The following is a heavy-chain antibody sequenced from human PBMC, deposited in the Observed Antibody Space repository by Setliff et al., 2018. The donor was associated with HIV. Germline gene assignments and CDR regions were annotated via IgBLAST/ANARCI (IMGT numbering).Heavy chain of an antibody. CDR1: GYTFTGYS. CDR3: ARGGPLRFLVWLLSFFDY. J-gene: IGHJ4*02. D-gene: IGHD3-3*01. Sequence: GASVKVSGKASGYTFTGYSMHWVRQAPGQGLEWMGWINPDSGGIKLAQKFQGIVTMTRVTSISTAYMELSGLRSDDTAVYYCARGGPLRFLVWLLSFFDYWGQGTLVTVSS. CDR2: INPDSGGI. V-gene: IGHV1-2*02.